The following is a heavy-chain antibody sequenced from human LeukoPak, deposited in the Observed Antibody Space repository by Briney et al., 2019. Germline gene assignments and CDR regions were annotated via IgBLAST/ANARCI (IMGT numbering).Heavy chain of an antibody. J-gene: IGHJ6*02. Sequence: ASVKVSCKASGFTFTSSAVQWVRQARGQRLEWMGWISAYNGNTNYAQKLQGRVTMTTDTSTSTAYMELRSLRSDDTAVYYCARDLWSSGRGGFGYYYYYGMDVWGQGTTVTVSS. V-gene: IGHV1-18*01. CDR3: ARDLWSSGRGGFGYYYYYGMDV. D-gene: IGHD6-19*01. CDR1: GFTFTSSA. CDR2: ISAYNGNT.